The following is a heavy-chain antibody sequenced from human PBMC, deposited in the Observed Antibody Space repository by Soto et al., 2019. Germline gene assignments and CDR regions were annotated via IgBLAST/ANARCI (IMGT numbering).Heavy chain of an antibody. CDR2: ISSSNGYT. D-gene: IGHD5-12*01. J-gene: IGHJ4*02. V-gene: IGHV3-21*01. CDR1: GFTFSSYT. CDR3: ASAGRDGYNWDY. Sequence: EVQLVESGGGLVKAGGSLRLSCATSGFTFSSYTMNWVRQAPGKGLEWVSSISSSNGYTYYADSVKGRFTISRDNAKNSRYLQMNSLRAEDTAVYYCASAGRDGYNWDYWGQGTLVTVSS.